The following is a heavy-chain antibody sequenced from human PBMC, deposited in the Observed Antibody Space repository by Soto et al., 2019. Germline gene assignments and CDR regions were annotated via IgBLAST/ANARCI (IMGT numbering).Heavy chain of an antibody. Sequence: SETLSLTCTVSGASISSSYWSWIRQSPGKGLEWIGYVHYSGNTKYNPSLKSRGTISVDTSKNQFSLKLSSVTAADTAVYYCARGYYDSNGQSNTFDIWGQGTLVTVPQ. CDR2: VHYSGNT. CDR3: ARGYYDSNGQSNTFDI. V-gene: IGHV4-59*01. D-gene: IGHD3-22*01. CDR1: GASISSSY. J-gene: IGHJ4*02.